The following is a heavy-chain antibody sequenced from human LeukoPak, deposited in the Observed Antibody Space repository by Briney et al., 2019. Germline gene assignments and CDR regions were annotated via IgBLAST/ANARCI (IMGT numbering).Heavy chain of an antibody. CDR2: IYYSGST. V-gene: IGHV4-59*01. CDR3: ARYGVNFDY. D-gene: IGHD3-10*01. CDR1: GGSISSYY. J-gene: IGHJ4*02. Sequence: SETLSLTCTVSGGSISSYYWSWIRQPPGKGLEWIGYIYYSGSTNYNPSLKSRVTISVDTSKNQFSLKLSSVTAADTAVYYCARYGVNFDYWGQGTLVTVSS.